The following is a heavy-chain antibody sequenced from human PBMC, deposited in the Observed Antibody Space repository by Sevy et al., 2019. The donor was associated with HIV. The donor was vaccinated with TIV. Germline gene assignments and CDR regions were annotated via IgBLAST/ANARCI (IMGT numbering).Heavy chain of an antibody. J-gene: IGHJ4*02. CDR2: FDPEDGET. V-gene: IGHV1-24*01. Sequence: ASVKVSCKVSGSTLSRLSMHWVRQVPGKGLEWMASFDPEDGETFYARKFQGRVTMTEDTSTGTAYMELSSLRSEDTAVYFCATTKDYYESYGSPFDYWGQGTLVTVSS. D-gene: IGHD3-22*01. CDR1: GSTLSRLS. CDR3: ATTKDYYESYGSPFDY.